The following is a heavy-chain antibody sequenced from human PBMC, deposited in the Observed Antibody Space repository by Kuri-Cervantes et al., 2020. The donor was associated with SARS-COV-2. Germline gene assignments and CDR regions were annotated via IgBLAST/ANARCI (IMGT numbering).Heavy chain of an antibody. J-gene: IGHJ4*02. Sequence: GESLKISCAASGFTFSSYWMHWVRQAPGKGLVWVSRINRYGSSTSYADSVKGRFTISRDNAKNTLYLQMDSLRAEDTAVYYCAKRFVVPTNGTDYFDYWGQGTLVTVSS. CDR2: INRYGSST. V-gene: IGHV3-74*01. CDR1: GFTFSSYW. CDR3: AKRFVVPTNGTDYFDY. D-gene: IGHD3-10*01.